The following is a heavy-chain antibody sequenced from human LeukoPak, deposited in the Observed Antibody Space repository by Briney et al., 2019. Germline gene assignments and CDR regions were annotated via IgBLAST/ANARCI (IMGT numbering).Heavy chain of an antibody. D-gene: IGHD2-15*01. CDR3: ASGGYCSSGSCYPNWFDP. J-gene: IGHJ5*02. V-gene: IGHV4-59*01. CDR2: ISYSGST. CDR1: GGSITSYY. Sequence: PSETLSLTCSVSGGSITSYYWSWIRQPPGKGLEWIGYISYSGSTNYNPSLKSRVSISIDTSKNQFSLKLSSVTAADTAVYYCASGGYCSSGSCYPNWFDPWGQGTLVTVSS.